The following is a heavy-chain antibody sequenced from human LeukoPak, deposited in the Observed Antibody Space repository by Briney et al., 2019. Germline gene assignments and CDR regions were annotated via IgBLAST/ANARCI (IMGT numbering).Heavy chain of an antibody. CDR2: TWYDGSNQ. J-gene: IGHJ4*02. CDR3: ARDSYDSSSRGSLDY. Sequence: GGSLRLSCAASGFTFSTYGMHWVRQAPGKGLEWVAITWYDGSNQYYADSVKGRFTISRDNSKNTVYLQMNSLRAEDTAAYYCARDSYDSSSRGSLDYWGQGTLVTVSS. D-gene: IGHD3-22*01. V-gene: IGHV3-33*01. CDR1: GFTFSTYG.